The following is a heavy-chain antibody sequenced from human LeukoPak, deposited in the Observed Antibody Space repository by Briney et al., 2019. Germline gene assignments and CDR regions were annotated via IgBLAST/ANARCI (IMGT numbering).Heavy chain of an antibody. CDR2: ISSSGSTI. D-gene: IGHD6-19*01. Sequence: GGSLRLSCAASGFTFSSYEMNWVRQAPGKGLEWVSYISSSGSTIYYADSVKGRFTISRDNAKNSLYLQMNSLRAEDTAVYYCARDSHSSGWYLGFDYWGQGTLVTVSS. J-gene: IGHJ4*02. V-gene: IGHV3-48*03. CDR1: GFTFSSYE. CDR3: ARDSHSSGWYLGFDY.